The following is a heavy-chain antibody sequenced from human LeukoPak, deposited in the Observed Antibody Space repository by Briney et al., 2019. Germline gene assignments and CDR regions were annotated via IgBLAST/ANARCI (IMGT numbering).Heavy chain of an antibody. Sequence: SETLSLTCTVSGGSISSYYWSWIRQPPGKGLEWIGYIYYSGSTNYNPSLKSRVTISVDTSKNQFSLKLSSVTAADTAVYYCARDIVVVPAATHAFDIWGQGTMVTVSS. D-gene: IGHD2-2*01. CDR3: ARDIVVVPAATHAFDI. J-gene: IGHJ3*02. CDR1: GGSISSYY. CDR2: IYYSGST. V-gene: IGHV4-59*01.